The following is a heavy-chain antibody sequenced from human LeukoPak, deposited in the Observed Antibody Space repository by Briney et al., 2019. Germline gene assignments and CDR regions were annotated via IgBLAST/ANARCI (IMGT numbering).Heavy chain of an antibody. CDR1: GFTFSSYS. V-gene: IGHV3-21*04. CDR3: AKVGFSEMEWLLYSDH. J-gene: IGHJ4*02. Sequence: GGSLRLSCAASGFTFSSYSMNWVRQAPGKGLEWVSSISSSSSYIYYADSVKGRFTISRDNSKNTLYLQMNSLRAEDTAVYYCAKVGFSEMEWLLYSDHWGQGTLVTVSS. CDR2: ISSSSSYI. D-gene: IGHD3-3*01.